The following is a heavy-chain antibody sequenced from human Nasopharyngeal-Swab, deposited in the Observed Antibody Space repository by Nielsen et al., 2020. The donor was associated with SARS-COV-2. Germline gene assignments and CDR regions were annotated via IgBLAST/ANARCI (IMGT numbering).Heavy chain of an antibody. CDR2: ISGSGGST. V-gene: IGHV3-23*01. D-gene: IGHD3-10*01. CDR1: GFTFSSYG. CDR3: AKDREATYYYGSGSFDY. Sequence: GASLKISCAASGFTFSSYGMHWVRQAPGKGLEWVSAISGSGGSTYYADSVKGRFTISRDNSKNTLYLQMNSLRAEDTAVYYCAKDREATYYYGSGSFDYWGQGTLVTVSS. J-gene: IGHJ4*02.